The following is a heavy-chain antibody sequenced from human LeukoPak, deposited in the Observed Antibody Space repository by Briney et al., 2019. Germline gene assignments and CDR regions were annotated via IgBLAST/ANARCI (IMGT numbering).Heavy chain of an antibody. J-gene: IGHJ4*02. D-gene: IGHD3-22*01. CDR1: GGSLTSTSHY. CDR2: VYYGGNT. Sequence: PSETLSLTCTVSGGSLTSTSHYWGWIRQTPGKGLEWIGTVYYGGNTNSNPSLKSRVSISVDPSESQFSLNLTSVTAADTAVYYCARGPYDSSGYYEIEGTNFDYWGQGTLVTVSS. CDR3: ARGPYDSSGYYEIEGTNFDY. V-gene: IGHV4-39*01.